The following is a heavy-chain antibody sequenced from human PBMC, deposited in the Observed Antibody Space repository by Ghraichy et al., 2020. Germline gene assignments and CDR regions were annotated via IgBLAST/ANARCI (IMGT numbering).Heavy chain of an antibody. CDR1: GFTFSDYS. CDR2: ITSSSRFI. J-gene: IGHJ6*02. Sequence: GESLNISCVGSGFTFSDYSMNWVRQSPGKGLEWVSYITSSSRFISYADSVKGRFTISRNNPQDSLYLEMKSLRDEDTGVYYCARGSTVVRFYYYAGMDVGGQGTTVTVSS. V-gene: IGHV3-48*02. CDR3: ARGSTVVRFYYYAGMDV. D-gene: IGHD4-23*01.